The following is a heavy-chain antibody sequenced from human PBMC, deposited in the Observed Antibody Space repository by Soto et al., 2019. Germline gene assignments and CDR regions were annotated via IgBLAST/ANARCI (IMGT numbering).Heavy chain of an antibody. CDR3: ARGVQYEANTATSWFDP. D-gene: IGHD1-1*01. CDR1: GGSINSGGYP. J-gene: IGHJ5*02. CDR2: IYHTGTT. Sequence: SETLSLTCTVSGGSINSGGYPWTWIRQPPGKGLEWIGFIYHTGTTYYNPSLKSRVNISVDTSKNQFSLNLNSVTAADTAVYYCARGVQYEANTATSWFDPWGQGTLVTVSS. V-gene: IGHV4-30-2*01.